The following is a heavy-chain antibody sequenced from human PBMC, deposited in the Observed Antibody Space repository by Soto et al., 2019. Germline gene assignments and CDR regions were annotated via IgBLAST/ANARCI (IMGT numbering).Heavy chain of an antibody. CDR2: ISAYNGNT. V-gene: IGHV1-18*01. J-gene: IGHJ6*03. CDR1: GYTFTSYG. D-gene: IGHD6-6*01. Sequence: ASVKVSCKASGYTFTSYGISWVRQAPGQGREWMGWISAYNGNTNYAQKLQGRVTMTTDTSTSTAYMELRSLRSDDTAVYYCARDRNVEYSSSPYYYYYYMDVWGKGTTVTVS. CDR3: ARDRNVEYSSSPYYYYYYMDV.